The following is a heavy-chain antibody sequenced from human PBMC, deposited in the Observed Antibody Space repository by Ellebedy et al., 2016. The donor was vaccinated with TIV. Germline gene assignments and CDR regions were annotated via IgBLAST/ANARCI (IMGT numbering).Heavy chain of an antibody. Sequence: SETLSLTCNVSGGSISGYSWSWIRQPPGKGLEWIGYISDSGSANCNPSLKSRVTISVDTSKSQFSLSLSPVTAADTAVYYCARGHGGYGYWGQGTLVTVSS. D-gene: IGHD5-12*01. CDR1: GGSISGYS. CDR2: ISDSGSA. CDR3: ARGHGGYGY. J-gene: IGHJ4*02. V-gene: IGHV4-59*01.